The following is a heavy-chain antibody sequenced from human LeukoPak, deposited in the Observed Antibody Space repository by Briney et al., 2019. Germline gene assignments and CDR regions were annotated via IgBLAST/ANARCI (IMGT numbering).Heavy chain of an antibody. J-gene: IGHJ4*02. D-gene: IGHD3-10*02. CDR3: AKELDTMFFDY. CDR1: GFTFDRYT. V-gene: IGHV3-43*01. CDR2: AGWAGGTT. Sequence: GGSLRLSCATSGFTFDRYTIHWVRQAPGKGLEWVSLAGWAGGTTYYSDSVRGRFTISKDSGKNSVYLQMNSPTTDDTAFYFCAKELDTMFFDYWGQGALVTVSS.